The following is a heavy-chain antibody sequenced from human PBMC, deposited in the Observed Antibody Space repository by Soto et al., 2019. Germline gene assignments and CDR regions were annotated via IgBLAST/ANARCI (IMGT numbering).Heavy chain of an antibody. Sequence: QVQLVESGGGVVQPGRSLRLSCAASGFTFSSYAMHWVRQAPGKGLEWVAVISCDGSNKYYADSVKGRFTISRDNSKNTLYLQMNSLRAEDTAVYYGEREERDYDFCIGYYKGKGSYGMDVWGQGTTVTVSS. CDR3: EREERDYDFCIGYYKGKGSYGMDV. J-gene: IGHJ6*02. V-gene: IGHV3-30-3*01. CDR2: ISCDGSNK. D-gene: IGHD3-3*01. CDR1: GFTFSSYA.